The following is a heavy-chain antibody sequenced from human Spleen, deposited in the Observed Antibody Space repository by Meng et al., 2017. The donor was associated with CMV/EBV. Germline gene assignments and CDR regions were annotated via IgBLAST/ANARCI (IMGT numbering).Heavy chain of an antibody. CDR1: GYTFTSYD. CDR3: ARSWHGADCNSGSCYSWFDP. V-gene: IGHV1-8*01. J-gene: IGHJ5*02. Sequence: ASVKVSCKASGYTFTSYDITWVRQATGRGLEWMGSMHPNSGDTEYAQKFQGRVTMTGDTSITTAYMELSNLISDDTAVYYCARSWHGADCNSGSCYSWFDPWGRGILVTVSS. CDR2: MHPNSGDT. D-gene: IGHD2-2*01.